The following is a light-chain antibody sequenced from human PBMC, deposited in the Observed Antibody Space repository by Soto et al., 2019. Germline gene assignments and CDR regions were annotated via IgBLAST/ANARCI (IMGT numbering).Light chain of an antibody. Sequence: ELVLTQSPGTLSLSVGERVTLSCRASQSVSSYLAWYQQTPGQAPRLLIYDTSNRATVTPDRFSGSGSGTDFTLTISRLEPEDFTVYYCQQYGSSPLTFGGGTTVEIK. CDR2: DTS. CDR1: QSVSSY. V-gene: IGKV3-20*01. CDR3: QQYGSSPLT. J-gene: IGKJ4*01.